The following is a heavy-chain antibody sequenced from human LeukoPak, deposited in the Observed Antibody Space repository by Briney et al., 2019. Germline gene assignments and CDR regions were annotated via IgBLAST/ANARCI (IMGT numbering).Heavy chain of an antibody. Sequence: GGSLRLSCAASGFTFSDHYMDWVRQAPGKGLEWVGRTRNKANSYTTEYAASVKGRFTISRDDSKNSLYLQMNSLKTEDTAVYYCARGHDDILTGYSDYRGQGTLVTVSS. CDR1: GFTFSDHY. J-gene: IGHJ4*02. CDR3: ARGHDDILTGYSDY. CDR2: TRNKANSYTT. D-gene: IGHD3-9*01. V-gene: IGHV3-72*01.